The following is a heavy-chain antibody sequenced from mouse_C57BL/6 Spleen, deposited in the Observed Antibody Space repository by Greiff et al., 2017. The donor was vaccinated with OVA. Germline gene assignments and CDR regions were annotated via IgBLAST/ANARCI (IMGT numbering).Heavy chain of an antibody. CDR1: GYTFTSYW. V-gene: IGHV1-52*01. J-gene: IGHJ2*01. CDR2: IDPSDSET. CDR3: ARGERTGYYFDY. Sequence: VQLQQPGAELVRPGSSVKLSCKASGYTFTSYWMHWVKQRPIQGLEWIGNIDPSDSETHYNQKFKDKATLTVDKSSSTAYMQLSSLTSEDSAVYYCARGERTGYYFDYWGQGTTLTVSS.